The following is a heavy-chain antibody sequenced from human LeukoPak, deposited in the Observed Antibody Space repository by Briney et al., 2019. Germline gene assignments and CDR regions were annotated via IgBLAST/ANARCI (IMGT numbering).Heavy chain of an antibody. Sequence: PSETLSLTCDVSGVSFSTYYWSWIRQSPEKGLEWIGEVNHSGYTNYNPSLKGRVTISVDTSKNQFSLKLSSVTAADTAVYYCAIQLYGSDYWGQGTLVTVSS. CDR1: GVSFSTYY. CDR3: AIQLYGSDY. V-gene: IGHV4-34*01. J-gene: IGHJ4*02. CDR2: VNHSGYT. D-gene: IGHD5-18*01.